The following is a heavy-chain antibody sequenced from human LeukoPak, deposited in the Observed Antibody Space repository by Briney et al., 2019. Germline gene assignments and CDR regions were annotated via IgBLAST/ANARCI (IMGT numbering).Heavy chain of an antibody. CDR3: ARGPYGGNSYFDY. V-gene: IGHV1-2*02. Sequence: ASVKVSCKASGYTFTAYYMHWVRQAPGQGLEWMGWINPTSGGTDYPQKFQGRVTMTGDTSISTAYMELSRLRSDDTAVYFCARGPYGGNSYFDYWGQRTLVTVSS. D-gene: IGHD4-23*01. J-gene: IGHJ4*02. CDR2: INPTSGGT. CDR1: GYTFTAYY.